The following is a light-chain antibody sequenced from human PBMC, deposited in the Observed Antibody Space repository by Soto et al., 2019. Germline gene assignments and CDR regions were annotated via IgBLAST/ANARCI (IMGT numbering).Light chain of an antibody. V-gene: IGLV2-14*01. CDR3: SSYTSSAPWV. CDR1: SSGVGGYRY. CDR2: EVS. Sequence: QAVLIQPASVSGSPGQSITISCTGTSSGVGGYRYVSWYQQHPGKAPKVIIYEVSNRPSGISSRFSGSKSGNTASLTISGLQAEDEADYYCSSYTSSAPWVFGGGTKLTVL. J-gene: IGLJ3*02.